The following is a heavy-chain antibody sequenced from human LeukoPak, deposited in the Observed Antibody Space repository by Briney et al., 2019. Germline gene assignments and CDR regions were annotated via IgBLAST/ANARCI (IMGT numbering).Heavy chain of an antibody. V-gene: IGHV3-21*01. D-gene: IGHD3-22*01. CDR2: ISSSSSYI. Sequence: GGSLRLSCAASGFTFSSYSMNWVRQAPGKGLEWASSISSSSSYIYYADSVKGRFTISRDNAKNSLYLQMNSLRAEDTAVYYCASGTMTKTYFDYWGQGTLVTVSS. CDR1: GFTFSSYS. J-gene: IGHJ4*02. CDR3: ASGTMTKTYFDY.